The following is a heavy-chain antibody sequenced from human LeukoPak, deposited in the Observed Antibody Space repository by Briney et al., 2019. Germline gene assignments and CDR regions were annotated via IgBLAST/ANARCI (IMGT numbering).Heavy chain of an antibody. CDR2: IIPIFGTA. D-gene: IGHD4-17*01. Sequence: SVKVSCKASVDTYSRYAISWVRQAPAQGLEWMGEIIPIFGTANYAQKFQGRVTITADESTSTAYMELSSLRSEDTAVYYCASDDYGDYRIAYFQHWGQGTLVTVSS. J-gene: IGHJ1*01. CDR1: VDTYSRYA. V-gene: IGHV1-69*13. CDR3: ASDDYGDYRIAYFQH.